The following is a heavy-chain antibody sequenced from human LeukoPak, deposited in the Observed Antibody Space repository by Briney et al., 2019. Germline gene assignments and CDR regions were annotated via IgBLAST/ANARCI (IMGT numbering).Heavy chain of an antibody. D-gene: IGHD3-22*01. CDR1: GGSISSSSYY. Sequence: PSETLSLTCTVSGGSISSSSYYWGWIRQPPGKGLEWIGSIYHSGSTYYNPSLKSRVTISVDTSKNQFSLKLSSVTAADTAVYYCARDGGPRYYDSSGYEIDAFDIWGQGTMVTVSS. V-gene: IGHV4-39*07. J-gene: IGHJ3*02. CDR3: ARDGGPRYYDSSGYEIDAFDI. CDR2: IYHSGST.